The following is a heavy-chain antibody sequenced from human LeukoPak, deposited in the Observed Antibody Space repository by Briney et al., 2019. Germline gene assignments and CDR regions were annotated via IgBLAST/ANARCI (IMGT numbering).Heavy chain of an antibody. CDR1: GYTFTGYY. Sequence: ASVKVSCKASGYTFTGYYMHWVRQAPGQGLEWMGWINPNSGGTNYAQKFQGRVTMTRDTSISTACMELSRLRSDDTAVYYCARDGLWFGELLPTDYWGQGTLVTVSS. V-gene: IGHV1-2*02. CDR2: INPNSGGT. CDR3: ARDGLWFGELLPTDY. J-gene: IGHJ4*02. D-gene: IGHD3-10*01.